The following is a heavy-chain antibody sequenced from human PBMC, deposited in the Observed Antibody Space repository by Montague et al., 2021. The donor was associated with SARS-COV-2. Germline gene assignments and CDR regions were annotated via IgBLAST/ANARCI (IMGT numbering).Heavy chain of an antibody. D-gene: IGHD1-1*01. CDR3: TSLSLGWNTD. CDR2: INFSGST. Sequence: SETLSLTCTVSGGSITDSNWCWSRQPPGKGLEYMGDINFSGSTNNYTSPNSRLTISVETSKNQYSLKLSSGTAADSAVYFCTSLSLGWNTDWGQGTLVTVSS. CDR1: GGSITDSN. V-gene: IGHV4-59*08. J-gene: IGHJ1*01.